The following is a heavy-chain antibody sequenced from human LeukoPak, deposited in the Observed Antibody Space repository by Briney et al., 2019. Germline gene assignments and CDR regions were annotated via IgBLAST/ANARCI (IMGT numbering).Heavy chain of an antibody. Sequence: GGSLRLSCAASGFTFGDYTMHWVRQAPGKGLEWVSYISWSGGSTYYADSVKGRFTISRDNAKNSLYLQMNSLRTEDTAFYYCAKDFGEEGYWGQGTLVTVSS. D-gene: IGHD3-10*01. CDR3: AKDFGEEGY. CDR1: GFTFGDYT. CDR2: ISWSGGST. J-gene: IGHJ4*02. V-gene: IGHV3-43*01.